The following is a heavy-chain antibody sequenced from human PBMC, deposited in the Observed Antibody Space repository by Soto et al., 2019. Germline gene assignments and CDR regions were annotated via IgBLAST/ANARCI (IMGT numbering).Heavy chain of an antibody. D-gene: IGHD3-16*02. J-gene: IGHJ4*02. V-gene: IGHV3-9*01. CDR1: KFTFKDYA. CDR3: AREYIVNPDRRPIDS. Sequence: EVQLVESGGGSVQPGRSLRLSCVASKFTFKDYAMHWVRQAPGKGLEWVSGISWNSGTIAYADSVQGRFTISRDNAKNSLYLQMDSLRAEDTALYYCAREYIVNPDRRPIDSWGQGTLVTVSS. CDR2: ISWNSGTI.